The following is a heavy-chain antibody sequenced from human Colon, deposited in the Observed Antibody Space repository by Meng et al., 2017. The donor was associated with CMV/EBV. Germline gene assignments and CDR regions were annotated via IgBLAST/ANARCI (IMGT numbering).Heavy chain of an antibody. CDR3: ARDRRSSSWNNNWFDP. D-gene: IGHD6-13*01. V-gene: IGHV1-2*02. CDR1: GYTFTSYG. CDR2: INPNSGGT. J-gene: IGHJ5*02. Sequence: ASVKVSCKASGYTFTSYGISWVRQAPGQGLEWMGWINPNSGGTNYAQKFQGRVTMTRDTSISTAYMELSRLRSDDTAVYYCARDRRSSSWNNNWFDPWGQGTLVTVSS.